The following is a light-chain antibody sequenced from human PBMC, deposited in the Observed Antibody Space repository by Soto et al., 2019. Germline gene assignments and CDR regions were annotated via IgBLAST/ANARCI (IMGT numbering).Light chain of an antibody. CDR1: QNSSSR. V-gene: IGKV1-5*01. CDR3: QQYHSYWT. J-gene: IGKJ1*01. Sequence: DVQMTQSPATLSASVGDRVTITCRASQNSSSRLAWFHQKPGKAPKLLSYDASSLESGVPQRFSGSGSGTEFTLTISSLQTDDFSTYYCQQYHSYWTFGQGTKGE. CDR2: DAS.